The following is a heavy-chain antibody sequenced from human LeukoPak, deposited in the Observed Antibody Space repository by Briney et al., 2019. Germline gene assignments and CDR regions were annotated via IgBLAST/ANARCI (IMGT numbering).Heavy chain of an antibody. J-gene: IGHJ4*02. Sequence: GGSLRLSCVASGFTFSDYWMTWVRQAAGRGLEWVASIKNDGSERHYEDSVKGRFTISRDNAKNSLSLQMNSLRADDTAVYYCARGGYQFVDLGQGTLVTVSP. CDR1: GFTFSDYW. CDR3: ARGGYQFVD. CDR2: IKNDGSER. D-gene: IGHD2-15*01. V-gene: IGHV3-7*05.